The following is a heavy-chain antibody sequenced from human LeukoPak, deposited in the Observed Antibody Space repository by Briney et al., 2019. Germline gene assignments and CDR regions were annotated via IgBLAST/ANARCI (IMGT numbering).Heavy chain of an antibody. CDR2: ISAYNGNT. J-gene: IGHJ3*02. Sequence: GASVKVSCKASGYTFTSYGISWVRQAPGQGLEWMGWISAYNGNTNYAQKLQGRVTMTTDTSISTAYMELSRLRSDDTAVYYCARGGDSSSWYTLFDIWGQGTMVTVSS. CDR3: ARGGDSSSWYTLFDI. V-gene: IGHV1-18*01. CDR1: GYTFTSYG. D-gene: IGHD6-13*01.